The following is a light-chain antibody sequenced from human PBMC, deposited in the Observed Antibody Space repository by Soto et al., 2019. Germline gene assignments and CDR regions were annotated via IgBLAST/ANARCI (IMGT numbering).Light chain of an antibody. CDR3: LQYHNLWA. V-gene: IGKV3-15*01. J-gene: IGKJ1*01. CDR1: QSVSNN. Sequence: EIVLTQTPGTLSLSPGERATLSCRASQSVSNNYLAWYQQKPGQAPRLLIYGASTRATGIPVRFSGSGSGTEFTLTISSLQSEDFTVYSCLQYHNLWAFGQGTKVDI. CDR2: GAS.